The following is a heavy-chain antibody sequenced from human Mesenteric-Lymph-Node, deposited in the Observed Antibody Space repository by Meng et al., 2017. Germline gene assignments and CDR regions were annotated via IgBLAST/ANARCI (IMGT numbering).Heavy chain of an antibody. Sequence: LVESGGDLVKPGGSLRLCCAACGFSVSDDHMSWIRQALGNGLEWISYISKRGSFIYYVDSVKGRFTISRDNAKDSLYLQMNSLRAEDTVVYYCARDGGYRRFVVWGQGTLVTVSS. CDR1: GFSVSDDH. J-gene: IGHJ5*02. CDR2: ISKRGSFI. D-gene: IGHD3-10*01. V-gene: IGHV3-11*01. CDR3: ARDGGYRRFVV.